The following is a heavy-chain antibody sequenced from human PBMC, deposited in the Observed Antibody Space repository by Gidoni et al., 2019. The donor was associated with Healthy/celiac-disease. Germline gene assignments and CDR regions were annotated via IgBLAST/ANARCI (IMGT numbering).Heavy chain of an antibody. D-gene: IGHD4-17*01. CDR2: IKQDGSAK. J-gene: IGHJ4*02. V-gene: IGHV3-7*01. Sequence: EVQLVESGGGLVQPGGSLRLSCAASGFTFSSSWMSWVRQAPGKGLEWVANIKQDGSAKYYVDSVKGRFTISRDNAKNSLYLQMNSLRAEDTAVYYCARVPAYGYPIDYWGQGTLVTVSS. CDR3: ARVPAYGYPIDY. CDR1: GFTFSSSW.